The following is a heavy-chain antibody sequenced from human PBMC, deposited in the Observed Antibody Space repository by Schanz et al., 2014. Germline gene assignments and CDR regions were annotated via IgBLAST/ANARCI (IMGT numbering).Heavy chain of an antibody. CDR2: ISAYNGNT. V-gene: IGHV1-18*01. D-gene: IGHD3-9*01. Sequence: QVQLVQSGAEVKKPGASVKVSCKASGYIFINSGISWVRQAPGQGLEWMGWISAYNGNTKYPQKLQGRVTMTTDTSTSTVYMELRSLRSDDTAVYYCARDAADFYDILTEEDYWGQGTLVTVSS. CDR3: ARDAADFYDILTEEDY. CDR1: GYIFINSG. J-gene: IGHJ4*02.